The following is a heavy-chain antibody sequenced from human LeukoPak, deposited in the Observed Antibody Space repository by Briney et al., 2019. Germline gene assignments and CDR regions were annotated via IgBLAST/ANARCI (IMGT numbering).Heavy chain of an antibody. CDR1: GFTFSSYG. D-gene: IGHD6-13*01. V-gene: IGHV3-48*01. Sequence: PGGSLRLSCAASGFTFSSYGMTWVRQAPGKGLEWVSYISSSSSTIYYADSVKGRFTISRDKAKNSLYLQMSSLRAEDTAVYYCARIGGQQLVKVQKWGQGTLVTVSS. CDR2: ISSSSSTI. J-gene: IGHJ4*02. CDR3: ARIGGQQLVKVQK.